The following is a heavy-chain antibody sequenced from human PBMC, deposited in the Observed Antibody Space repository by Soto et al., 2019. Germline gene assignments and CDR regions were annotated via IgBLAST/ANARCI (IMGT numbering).Heavy chain of an antibody. CDR2: IIPIPGTA. D-gene: IGHD2-2*01. Sequence: QVQLVQSGAEEKKPGSSVKDDCKASVGTFSISAISGVRQSPRQLLEWLGGIIPIPGTANSAQKFQGRGTITADESTSKAYTELSSVRAEDPSVYYCASSQGSSTSLELYYDSYYGMEVRGQGTTVTVSS. V-gene: IGHV1-69*01. CDR3: ASSQGSSTSLELYYDSYYGMEV. J-gene: IGHJ6*02. CDR1: VGTFSISA.